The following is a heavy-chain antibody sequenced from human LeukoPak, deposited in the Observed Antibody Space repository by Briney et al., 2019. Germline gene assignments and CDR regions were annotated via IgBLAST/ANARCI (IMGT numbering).Heavy chain of an antibody. D-gene: IGHD3-22*01. Sequence: PGGSLRLSCAGSGFTFSTYWMRWVRQAPGEGLDWVANIKQDGTDKYYVDSVKGRFTISRDNAKNLLYLQMNSLRAEDTAVYYCAREKLDTRGYVDYWGQGTLVTVSS. J-gene: IGHJ4*02. CDR3: AREKLDTRGYVDY. CDR1: GFTFSTYW. CDR2: IKQDGTDK. V-gene: IGHV3-7*01.